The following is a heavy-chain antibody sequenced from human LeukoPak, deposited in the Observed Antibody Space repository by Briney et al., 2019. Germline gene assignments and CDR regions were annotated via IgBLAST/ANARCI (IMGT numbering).Heavy chain of an antibody. J-gene: IGHJ3*02. D-gene: IGHD2-15*01. CDR3: ARVLIPVRHIVVVAANDAFDI. CDR2: INSDGSST. CDR1: GFTFSSYW. V-gene: IGHV3-74*01. Sequence: GGSLRLSCAASGFTFSSYWMHWVRQAPGKGLVWVSRINSDGSSTSYADSVKGRFTIPRDNAKNTLYLQMNSLRAEDTAVYYCARVLIPVRHIVVVAANDAFDIWGQGTMVTVSS.